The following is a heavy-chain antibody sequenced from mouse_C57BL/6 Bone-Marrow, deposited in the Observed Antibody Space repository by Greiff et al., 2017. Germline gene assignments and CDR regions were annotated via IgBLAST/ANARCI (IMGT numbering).Heavy chain of an antibody. Sequence: EVKLMESGGGLVQPGGSLKLSCVASGFTFSNYWMTWVRQSPEKGLEWVAQIRLKSGNYATHYAVSVKVRFTISRDYSKSSVYLQMNNLRAEDTGIYYSTGAPGFYYAMDYWGQGTSVTVSS. V-gene: IGHV6-3*01. J-gene: IGHJ4*01. CDR3: TGAPGFYYAMDY. CDR1: GFTFSNYW. CDR2: IRLKSGNYAT.